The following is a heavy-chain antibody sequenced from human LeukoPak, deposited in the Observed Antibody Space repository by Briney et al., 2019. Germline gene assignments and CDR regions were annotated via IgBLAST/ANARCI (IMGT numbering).Heavy chain of an antibody. J-gene: IGHJ4*02. Sequence: PGGSLRLSCAASGFTFSSYAMHWVRQAPGKGLEWVAVISYDGSNKYYADSVKGRFPISRDNSKNTLYLQMNSLRAEDTAVYYCARVQSTMVRGVTPLNYWGQGTLVTVSS. CDR3: ARVQSTMVRGVTPLNY. CDR2: ISYDGSNK. CDR1: GFTFSSYA. V-gene: IGHV3-30*04. D-gene: IGHD3-10*01.